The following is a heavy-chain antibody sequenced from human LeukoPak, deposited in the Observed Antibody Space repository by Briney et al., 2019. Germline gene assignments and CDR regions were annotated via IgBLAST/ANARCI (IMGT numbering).Heavy chain of an antibody. CDR2: ISFDGNYK. D-gene: IGHD1/OR15-1a*01. CDR1: GFTFSHCG. CDR3: ARDAARGEQYYFDY. Sequence: PGGSLRLSCAASGFTFSHCGMHWVRQAPGKGLEWVAVISFDGNYKYYADSVKGRFTVSRDDSKNTLYLQMNGLRAENTAVYYCARDAARGEQYYFDYWGQGTLVTVSS. J-gene: IGHJ4*02. V-gene: IGHV3-33*01.